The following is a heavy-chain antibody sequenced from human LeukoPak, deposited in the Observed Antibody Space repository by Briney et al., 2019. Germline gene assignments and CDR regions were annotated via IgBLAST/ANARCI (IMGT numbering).Heavy chain of an antibody. J-gene: IGHJ4*02. Sequence: SVKVSCKASGGTFSSYAISWVRQAPGQGLEWMGRIIPILGIANYALKFQGRVTITADKSTSTAYMELSSLRSEDTAVYYCARGIAAAAHSIYYFDYWGQGTLVTVSS. CDR3: ARGIAAAAHSIYYFDY. CDR1: GGTFSSYA. D-gene: IGHD6-13*01. V-gene: IGHV1-69*04. CDR2: IIPILGIA.